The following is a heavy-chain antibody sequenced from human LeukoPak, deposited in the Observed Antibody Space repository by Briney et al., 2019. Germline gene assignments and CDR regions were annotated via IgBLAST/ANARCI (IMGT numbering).Heavy chain of an antibody. CDR2: INPNSGGT. CDR3: ARDGSPNRIAVAGTMPYTQAETLGWFDP. Sequence: ASVKVSCKASGYTFTGYYMHWVRQAPGQGLEWMGWINPNSGGTNYAQKFQGRVTMTRDTSISTAYMELSRLRSDDTAVYYCARDGSPNRIAVAGTMPYTQAETLGWFDPWGQGTLVTVSS. CDR1: GYTFTGYY. J-gene: IGHJ5*02. D-gene: IGHD6-19*01. V-gene: IGHV1-2*02.